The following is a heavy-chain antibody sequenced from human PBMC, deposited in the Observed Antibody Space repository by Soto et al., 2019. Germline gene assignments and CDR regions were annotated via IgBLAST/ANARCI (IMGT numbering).Heavy chain of an antibody. Sequence: QVQLVQSGAEVKKPGSSVKVSCKASGGTFSSYAISWVRQAPGQGLEWMGGIIPIFGTANYAQKFQGRVTITADESTSTAYMELSSLRSEDTAVYYCASRAMIVAGCPAPTRLGCYYYGMDVWGQGTTVTVSS. CDR2: IIPIFGTA. CDR3: ASRAMIVAGCPAPTRLGCYYYGMDV. J-gene: IGHJ6*02. D-gene: IGHD3-22*01. CDR1: GGTFSSYA. V-gene: IGHV1-69*01.